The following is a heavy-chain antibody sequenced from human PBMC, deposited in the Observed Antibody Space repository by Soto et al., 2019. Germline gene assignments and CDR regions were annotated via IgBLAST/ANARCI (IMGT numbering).Heavy chain of an antibody. CDR3: ARVSGSYYYGMDV. D-gene: IGHD1-26*01. CDR2: IYHSGST. V-gene: IGHV4-4*02. CDR1: GGSISSSNW. J-gene: IGHJ6*02. Sequence: QVQLQESGPGLVKPSGTLSLTCAVSGGSISSSNWWSWVRQPPGKGLEWIGEIYHSGSTNYKPSLKTRATISVDKSKNQFSLKLSSVIAADTAVYYCARVSGSYYYGMDVWGQGTTVTVSS.